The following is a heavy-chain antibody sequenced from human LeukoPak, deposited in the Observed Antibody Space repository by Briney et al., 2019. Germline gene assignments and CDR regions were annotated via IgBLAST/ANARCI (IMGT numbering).Heavy chain of an antibody. CDR3: ARLSRIVVEADY. V-gene: IGHV4-38-2*02. CDR2: IYHSGST. J-gene: IGHJ4*02. D-gene: IGHD2-21*01. Sequence: PSETLSLTCTVSGYSISSGYYWGWIRQPPGKGLEWIGSIYHSGSTYYNPSLKSRVTISVDTSKNQFSLKLSSVTAADTAVYYCARLSRIVVEADYWGQGTLVTVSS. CDR1: GYSISSGYY.